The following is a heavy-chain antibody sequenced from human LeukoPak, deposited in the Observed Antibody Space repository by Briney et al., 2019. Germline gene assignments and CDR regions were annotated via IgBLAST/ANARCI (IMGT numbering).Heavy chain of an antibody. Sequence: ASVKVSCKASGYTFTSYGISWVRQAPGQGLEWMGWISAYNGNTNYAQKLQGRVTMTTDTSTSTAYMELRSLRSDDTAVYYCARVGGKGGVVVPAAMFHWGQGTLVTVSS. D-gene: IGHD2-2*01. J-gene: IGHJ4*02. V-gene: IGHV1-18*01. CDR2: ISAYNGNT. CDR1: GYTFTSYG. CDR3: ARVGGKGGVVVPAAMFH.